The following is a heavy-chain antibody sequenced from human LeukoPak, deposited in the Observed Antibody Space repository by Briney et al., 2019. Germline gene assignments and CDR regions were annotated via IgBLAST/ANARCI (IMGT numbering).Heavy chain of an antibody. CDR1: GFTFTSYA. CDR2: IVVGSGNT. J-gene: IGHJ5*02. Sequence: SVKVSCKASGFTFTSYAMQWVRQAPGQRLEWIGWIVVGSGNTNYAQKFQERVTITRDKSTSTAYMELSSLRSEDAAVYYWAAQRSSSYYDSSGYGRFGWFDPWGQGTLVTVSS. D-gene: IGHD3-22*01. V-gene: IGHV1-58*02. CDR3: AAQRSSSYYDSSGYGRFGWFDP.